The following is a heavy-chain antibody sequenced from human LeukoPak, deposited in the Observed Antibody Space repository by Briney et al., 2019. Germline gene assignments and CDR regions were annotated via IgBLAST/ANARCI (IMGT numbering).Heavy chain of an antibody. J-gene: IGHJ6*03. Sequence: GASVKVSCKASGYTFTGYYMHWVRQAPGQGLEWMGWINPNSGGTNYAQKFQGWVTITRNTSISTAYMELSSLRSEDTAVYYCARGSMAGIVVVPAAPDYYYMDVWGKGTTVTVSS. D-gene: IGHD2-2*01. V-gene: IGHV1-2*04. CDR2: INPNSGGT. CDR3: ARGSMAGIVVVPAAPDYYYMDV. CDR1: GYTFTGYY.